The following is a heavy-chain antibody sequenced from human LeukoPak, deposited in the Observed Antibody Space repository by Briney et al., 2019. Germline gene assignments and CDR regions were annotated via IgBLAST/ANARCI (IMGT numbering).Heavy chain of an antibody. CDR1: GGSFSGYY. D-gene: IGHD5-18*01. J-gene: IGHJ6*03. CDR2: INHSGST. CDR3: ARALGGYSYVFYYYYMDV. Sequence: PSETLSLTCAVYGGSFSGYYWSWIRQPPGKGLEWIGEINHSGSTNYNPSLKSRVTISVDTSKNQFSLKLSSVTAADTAVYYCARALGGYSYVFYYYYMDVWGKGTTVTVSS. V-gene: IGHV4-34*01.